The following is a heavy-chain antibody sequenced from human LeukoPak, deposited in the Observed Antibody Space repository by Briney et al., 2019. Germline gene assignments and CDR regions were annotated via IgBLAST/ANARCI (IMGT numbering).Heavy chain of an antibody. J-gene: IGHJ5*02. Sequence: SETLSLTCTVSGGSIRSYYWSWIRQPPGKGLEWIGYMHHSGSTKHNPYLKSRVTISADTSESQFSLKLSSVTAADTAVYYCARHAAVEGSSGWSPLWWFDPWGQGTLVTVSS. D-gene: IGHD6-19*01. CDR1: GGSIRSYY. CDR3: ARHAAVEGSSGWSPLWWFDP. CDR2: MHHSGST. V-gene: IGHV4-59*08.